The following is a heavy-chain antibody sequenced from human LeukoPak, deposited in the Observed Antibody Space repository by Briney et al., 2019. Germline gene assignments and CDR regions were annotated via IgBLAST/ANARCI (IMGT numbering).Heavy chain of an antibody. J-gene: IGHJ4*02. CDR1: GYTFTSYG. Sequence: ASVKVSCRASGYTFTSYGISWVRQAPGQGLEWMGWISAYNGNTNYAQKLQGRVTMTTDTSTSTAYMELRSLRSDDTAVYYCARPLWFGSPSAYWGQGTLVTVSS. D-gene: IGHD3-10*01. CDR2: ISAYNGNT. CDR3: ARPLWFGSPSAY. V-gene: IGHV1-18*01.